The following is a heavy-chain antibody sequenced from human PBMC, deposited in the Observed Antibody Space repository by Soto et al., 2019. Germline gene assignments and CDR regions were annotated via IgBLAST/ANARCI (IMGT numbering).Heavy chain of an antibody. CDR1: GYTFTSYG. CDR3: ARWFGELSYYYYMDV. J-gene: IGHJ6*03. Sequence: ASVKVSCKASGYTFTSYGISWVRQAPGQGLEWMGWISAYNGNTNYAQKLQGRVTMTTGTSTSTAYMELRSLRSDDTAVYYCARWFGELSYYYYMDVWGKGTTVTVSS. D-gene: IGHD3-10*01. CDR2: ISAYNGNT. V-gene: IGHV1-18*01.